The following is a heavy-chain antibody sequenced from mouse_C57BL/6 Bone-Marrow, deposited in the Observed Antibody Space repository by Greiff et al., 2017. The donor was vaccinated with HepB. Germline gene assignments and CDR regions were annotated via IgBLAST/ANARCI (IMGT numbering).Heavy chain of an antibody. D-gene: IGHD3-2*02. CDR1: GFTFSSYA. Sequence: EVKLMESGEGLVKPGGSLKLSCAASGFTFSSYAMSWVRQTPEKRLEWVAYISSGGDYIYYADTVKGRFTISRDNARNTLYLQMSSLKSEDTATYYCTRGQLRPSWFAYWGQGTLVTVSA. V-gene: IGHV5-9-1*02. CDR3: TRGQLRPSWFAY. CDR2: ISSGGDYI. J-gene: IGHJ3*01.